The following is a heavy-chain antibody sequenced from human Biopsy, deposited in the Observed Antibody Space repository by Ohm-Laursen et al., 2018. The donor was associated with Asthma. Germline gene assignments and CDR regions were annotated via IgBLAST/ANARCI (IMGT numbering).Heavy chain of an antibody. D-gene: IGHD3-10*01. CDR2: FSVYNGNT. CDR1: GYTFNSAG. J-gene: IGHJ6*02. Sequence: ASVKVSCKTSGYTFNSAGITWVRQAPGQGLEWMGWFSVYNGNTKVAQKPQDRVTMITDTSTSTAYMELRSLRSDDTAVYFCARAVDYSHYYGIDVWGQGTTVTV. V-gene: IGHV1-18*01. CDR3: ARAVDYSHYYGIDV.